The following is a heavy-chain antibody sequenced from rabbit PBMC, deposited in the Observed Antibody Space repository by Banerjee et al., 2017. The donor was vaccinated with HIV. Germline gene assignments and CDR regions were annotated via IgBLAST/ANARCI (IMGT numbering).Heavy chain of an antibody. J-gene: IGHJ6*01. CDR2: TGATSSGST. CDR3: ARQYDL. CDR1: GFSFSSSYW. D-gene: IGHD2-1*01. V-gene: IGHV1S40*01. Sequence: QSLEESGGDLVKPGASLTLTCTASGFSFSSSYWICWVRQAPGKGLEWIGCTGATSSGSTYYATWAKGRFTISKTSSTTVTLQMTSLTAADTATYFCARQYDLWGPGTLVTVS.